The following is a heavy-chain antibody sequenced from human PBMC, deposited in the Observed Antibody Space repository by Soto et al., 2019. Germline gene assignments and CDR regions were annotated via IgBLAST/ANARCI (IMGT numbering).Heavy chain of an antibody. CDR1: GDSISISSYY. J-gene: IGHJ4*02. CDR2: MFYSGST. D-gene: IGHD6-19*01. Sequence: SETLSLTCTISGDSISISSYYWAWIRQPPGKGLEWIGSMFYSGSTNNNPSLKSRVSISIDTPKNQLSLKLTSVTATDTAVYYCARGSGWLDYWGQGALVTVSS. CDR3: ARGSGWLDY. V-gene: IGHV4-39*07.